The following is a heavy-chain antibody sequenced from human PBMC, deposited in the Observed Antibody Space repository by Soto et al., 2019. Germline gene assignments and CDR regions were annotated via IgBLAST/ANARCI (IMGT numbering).Heavy chain of an antibody. CDR3: ARRLGDSLGWDDMGYYYGMDV. V-gene: IGHV3-11*06. J-gene: IGHJ6*02. Sequence: PGGSLRLSCAASGFTFSDYYMSWIRQAPGKGLEWVSYISSSSSYTNYADSVKGRFTISRDNAKNSLYLQMNSLRAEDTAVYYCARRLGDSLGWDDMGYYYGMDVWGQGTTVAVYS. CDR2: ISSSSSYT. D-gene: IGHD3-22*01. CDR1: GFTFSDYY.